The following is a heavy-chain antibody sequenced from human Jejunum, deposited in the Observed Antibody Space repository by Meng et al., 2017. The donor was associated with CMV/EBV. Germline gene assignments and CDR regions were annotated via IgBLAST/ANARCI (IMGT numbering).Heavy chain of an antibody. V-gene: IGHV3-30*02. CDR2: IRYDGSNK. J-gene: IGHJ3*02. CDR1: FSSYG. CDR3: ARRKYDSGDYYHHAFDI. D-gene: IGHD3-22*01. Sequence: FSSYGMHWVRQAPGKGLEWVAFIRYDGSNKYYADSVKGRFTISRDNSKNTLYLQMNSLRAEDTAVYYCARRKYDSGDYYHHAFDIWGQGTWVTVSS.